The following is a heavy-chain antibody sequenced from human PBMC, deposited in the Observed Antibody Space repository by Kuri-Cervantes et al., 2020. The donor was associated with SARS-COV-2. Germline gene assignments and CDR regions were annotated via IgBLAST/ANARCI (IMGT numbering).Heavy chain of an antibody. CDR1: GGSISSHY. J-gene: IGHJ4*02. Sequence: SETLSLTCTVSGGSISSHYWSWIRQPPGKGLEWIGYVYDSGSTNYNPSLKSRVTISIDTSKNQISLKVSYVTAADTAVYYCARLLPELATTEGLDAKSYWGQGPLVTVSS. V-gene: IGHV4-59*08. CDR3: ARLLPELATTEGLDAKSY. D-gene: IGHD5-12*01. CDR2: VYDSGST.